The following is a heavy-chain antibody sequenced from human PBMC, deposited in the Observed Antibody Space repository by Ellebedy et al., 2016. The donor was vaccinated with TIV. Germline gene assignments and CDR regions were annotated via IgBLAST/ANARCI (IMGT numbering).Heavy chain of an antibody. V-gene: IGHV5-51*01. D-gene: IGHD1-1*01. CDR2: IYPGDSDT. J-gene: IGHJ4*02. CDR3: ARRTTLEPYDY. CDR1: GYSFTSYW. Sequence: GGSLRLXXKGSGYSFTSYWIGWVRQMPGKGLEWMGIIYPGDSDTRYSPSFQGQVTISADKSISTAYLQWSSLKASDTAMYYCARRTTLEPYDYWGQGTLVTVSS.